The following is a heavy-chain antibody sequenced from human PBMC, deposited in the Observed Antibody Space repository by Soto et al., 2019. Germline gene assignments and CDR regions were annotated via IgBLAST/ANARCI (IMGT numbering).Heavy chain of an antibody. CDR3: ARPLHYYDGSGYSAY. V-gene: IGHV3-21*01. Sequence: EVQLVESGGGLVKPGGSLRLSCAASGFTFSSYAMNWVRQAPGKGLEWVSSISRSSTYIYYADSVKGRFTISRDNAKNSLYQQMNSLRAEDTAVYYCARPLHYYDGSGYSAYWGQGTRVTVSS. CDR1: GFTFSSYA. J-gene: IGHJ4*02. CDR2: ISRSSTYI. D-gene: IGHD3-22*01.